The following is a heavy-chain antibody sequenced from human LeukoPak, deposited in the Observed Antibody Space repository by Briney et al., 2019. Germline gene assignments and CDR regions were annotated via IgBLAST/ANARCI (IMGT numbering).Heavy chain of an antibody. CDR3: AKERRKQQLVGSVIDP. J-gene: IGHJ5*02. Sequence: AGGSLRLSCAASGFTFSSYAMSWVRQAPGKGLEWVSAISGSGGSTYYADSVKGRFTISRDNSKNTLYLQMNSLRAEDTAVYYCAKERRKQQLVGSVIDPWGQGTLVTVSS. CDR1: GFTFSSYA. V-gene: IGHV3-23*01. CDR2: ISGSGGST. D-gene: IGHD6-13*01.